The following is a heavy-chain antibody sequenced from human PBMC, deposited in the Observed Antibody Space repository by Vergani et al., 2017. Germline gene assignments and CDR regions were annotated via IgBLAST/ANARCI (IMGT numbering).Heavy chain of an antibody. V-gene: IGHV3-66*02. Sequence: EVQLVESGGGLVQPGGSLRLSCAASGFTVSSNYMSWVRQAPGKGLEWVSIIYSGGSTYYADSVKGRFTISRDNSKNTPYLQMNSLRAEDTAVYYCAREITSARGMDVWGQGTTVTVSS. J-gene: IGHJ6*02. D-gene: IGHD1-1*01. CDR2: IYSGGST. CDR3: AREITSARGMDV. CDR1: GFTVSSNY.